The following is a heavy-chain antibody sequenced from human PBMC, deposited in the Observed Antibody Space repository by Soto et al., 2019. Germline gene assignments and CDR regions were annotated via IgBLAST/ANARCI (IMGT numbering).Heavy chain of an antibody. CDR1: GGSITRNNHY. CDR2: ILYSGST. V-gene: IGHV4-39*01. D-gene: IGHD6-19*01. CDR3: GRLGNSGWHQGSYFDY. Sequence: QLQLQESGPGLVKPSETLSLTCIVSGGSITRNNHYWGWIRPSPGKGLEWSGSILYSGSTNYNPSLKSRVILSVERSKSQFSRKINSVPSAYTALYYCGRLGNSGWHQGSYFDYCGQGTLVTVSS. J-gene: IGHJ4*02.